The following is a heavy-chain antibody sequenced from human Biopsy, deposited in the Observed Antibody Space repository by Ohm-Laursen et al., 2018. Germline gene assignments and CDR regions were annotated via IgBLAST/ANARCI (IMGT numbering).Heavy chain of an antibody. CDR2: AYNGGLT. CDR3: ARDRGYYSDRTVPGYFDL. CDR1: GGSIIRYY. D-gene: IGHD3-22*01. J-gene: IGHJ2*01. V-gene: IGHV4-59*01. Sequence: PSEALSLACGVSGGSIIRYYWTWIRQPPGQGLEWIGHAYNGGLTNYNPSLQSRVTISVDTSKNHFPLRLRSVTPADTAIYYCARDRGYYSDRTVPGYFDLWGRGTLVTVSS.